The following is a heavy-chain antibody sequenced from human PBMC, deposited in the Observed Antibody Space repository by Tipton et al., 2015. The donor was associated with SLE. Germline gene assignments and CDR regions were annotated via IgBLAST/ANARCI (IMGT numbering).Heavy chain of an antibody. V-gene: IGHV3-23*03. J-gene: IGHJ4*02. Sequence: SLRLSCAASGFTFSSYAMSWVRQAPGKGLEWVSVIYSGGSTYYADSVKGRLTISRDNSKNTLYLQMNSLRAEDTAVYYCAKDRGDYGDSYYFDYWGQGTLVTVSS. CDR3: AKDRGDYGDSYYFDY. CDR2: IYSGGST. D-gene: IGHD4-17*01. CDR1: GFTFSSYA.